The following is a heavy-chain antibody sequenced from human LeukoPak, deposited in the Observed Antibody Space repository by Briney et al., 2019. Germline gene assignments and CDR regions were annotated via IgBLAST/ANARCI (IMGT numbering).Heavy chain of an antibody. CDR1: GGSISSYY. Sequence: SETLSLTCTVPGGSISSYYWGWIRQPPGKGQEWIAYVHSIGYANYNPSLKSRVTISMDTSKDQFSLKLNSATAADTAVYYCARHITDSGSAFDLWGRGTLVTVSS. CDR3: ARHITDSGSAFDL. D-gene: IGHD3-10*01. J-gene: IGHJ2*01. CDR2: VHSIGYA. V-gene: IGHV4-59*08.